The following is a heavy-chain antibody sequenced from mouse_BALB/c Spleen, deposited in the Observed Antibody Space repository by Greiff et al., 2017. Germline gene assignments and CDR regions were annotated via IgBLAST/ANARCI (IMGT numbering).Heavy chain of an antibody. J-gene: IGHJ2*01. Sequence: DVQLQESGGGLVKPGGSLKLSCAASGFTFSSYAMSWVRQSPEKRLEWVAEISSGGSYTYYPDTVTGRFTISRDNAKNTLYLEMSSLRSEDTAMYYCARLYYYGSSHYYFDYWGQGTTLTVSS. CDR3: ARLYYYGSSHYYFDY. V-gene: IGHV5-9-4*01. CDR2: ISSGGSYT. CDR1: GFTFSSYA. D-gene: IGHD1-1*01.